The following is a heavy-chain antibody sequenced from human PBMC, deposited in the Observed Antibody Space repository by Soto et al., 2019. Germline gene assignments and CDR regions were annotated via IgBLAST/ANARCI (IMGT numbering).Heavy chain of an antibody. J-gene: IGHJ6*03. Sequence: SLRLSCAASGFTFSSYGMHWVRQAPGKGLEWVALISYDGFNKYYADSVKGRFTISRDNSKNTVSLQMSSLRDEDTAVYYCAKKSSSWYTQSMDVWGKGTTVTVSS. V-gene: IGHV3-30*18. D-gene: IGHD6-13*01. CDR3: AKKSSSWYTQSMDV. CDR1: GFTFSSYG. CDR2: ISYDGFNK.